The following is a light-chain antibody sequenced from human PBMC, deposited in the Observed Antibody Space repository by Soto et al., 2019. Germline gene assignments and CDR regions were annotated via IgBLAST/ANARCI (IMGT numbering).Light chain of an antibody. Sequence: QSVLTQPPSVSWAPGQRVTMSCTGSSSNIGAGYDVHWFQHLPGTAPKLLIYGNINRLSGVPDRFSGSKSGTSASLAITGLQAEDEADYYCQSYEGSLSAWVFGGGTKLTVL. CDR2: GNI. CDR3: QSYEGSLSAWV. J-gene: IGLJ3*02. V-gene: IGLV1-40*01. CDR1: SSNIGAGYD.